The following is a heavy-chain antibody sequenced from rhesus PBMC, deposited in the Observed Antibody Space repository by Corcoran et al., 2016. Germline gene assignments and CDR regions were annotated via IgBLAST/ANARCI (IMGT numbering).Heavy chain of an antibody. CDR1: GGSISGYW. V-gene: IGHV4-160*01. Sequence: QLQLQESGPGLVKPSETLSLTCAVSGGSISGYWWRWIRQPPGKGLEGLGRIDSSGSTDYNPSLKIRVTISRDTSKNQFSLKLSSVTAADTAVYYCARDGPKYCTGSGCYFDYWGQGVLVTVSS. J-gene: IGHJ4*01. D-gene: IGHD2-21*01. CDR2: IDSSGST. CDR3: ARDGPKYCTGSGCYFDY.